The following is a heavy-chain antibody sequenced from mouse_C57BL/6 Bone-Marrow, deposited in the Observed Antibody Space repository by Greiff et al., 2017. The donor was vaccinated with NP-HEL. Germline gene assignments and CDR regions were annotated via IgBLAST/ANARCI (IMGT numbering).Heavy chain of an antibody. Sequence: EVQLQQSGAELVRPGASVKLSCTASGFNIKDYYMHWVKQRPEQGLEWIGRIDPEDGDTEYALKFQGKATMTADTSSNTAYLQLSSLTSEDTAVYYCTTGELGRDYFDYGGQGTTLTVSS. V-gene: IGHV14-1*01. D-gene: IGHD4-1*01. CDR2: IDPEDGDT. CDR1: GFNIKDYY. CDR3: TTGELGRDYFDY. J-gene: IGHJ2*01.